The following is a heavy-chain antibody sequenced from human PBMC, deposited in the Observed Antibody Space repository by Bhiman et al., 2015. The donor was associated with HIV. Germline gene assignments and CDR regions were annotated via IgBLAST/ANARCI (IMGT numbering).Heavy chain of an antibody. J-gene: IGHJ3*02. CDR1: GFTFSTYS. CDR3: ARDRGDIVVVVAATRGAFDI. Sequence: EVQLVESGGGLVKPGGSLRLSCAVSGFTFSTYSMNWVRQAPGKGLEWVSSISGSSSYIYYADSVKGRFTISRDNAKNSLYLQMNSLRAEDTAVYYCARDRGDIVVVVAATRGAFDIWGQGTMVTVSS. V-gene: IGHV3-21*03. CDR2: ISGSSSYI. D-gene: IGHD2-15*01.